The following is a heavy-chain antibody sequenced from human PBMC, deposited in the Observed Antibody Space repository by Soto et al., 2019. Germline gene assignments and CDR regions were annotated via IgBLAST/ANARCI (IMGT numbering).Heavy chain of an antibody. CDR3: ARVGYCGGGSCYSEWFDS. CDR1: GGSFSGYY. CDR2: INHSGSA. V-gene: IGHV4-34*01. J-gene: IGHJ5*01. Sequence: QVQLQQWGAGLLKPSETLSLTCAVCGGSFSGYYWSWIRQPPGKGLEWIGEINHSGSANYNPSLKSRVNISVDTSKNQFSLMLSSVTAADTAVYYCARVGYCGGGSCYSEWFDSWGQGTLVTVSS. D-gene: IGHD2-15*01.